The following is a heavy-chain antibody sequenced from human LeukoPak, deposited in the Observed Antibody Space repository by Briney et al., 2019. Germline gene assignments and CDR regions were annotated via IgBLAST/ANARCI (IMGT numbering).Heavy chain of an antibody. Sequence: PSETLSLTCAVYGGSFSGYYWSWIRQPPGKGLEWIGEINHSGSTNYNPSLKSRVTISVDTSKNQFSLQLSSVTAADTAVYYCARGRVDFWSGYYSRSNYYYMDVWGKGTTVTVSS. CDR2: INHSGST. J-gene: IGHJ6*03. CDR1: GGSFSGYY. CDR3: ARGRVDFWSGYYSRSNYYYMDV. D-gene: IGHD3-3*01. V-gene: IGHV4-34*01.